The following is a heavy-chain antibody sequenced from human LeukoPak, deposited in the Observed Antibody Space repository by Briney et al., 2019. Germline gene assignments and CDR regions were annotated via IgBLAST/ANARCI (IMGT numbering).Heavy chain of an antibody. D-gene: IGHD5-18*01. CDR2: TSGSGGST. J-gene: IGHJ4*02. V-gene: IGHV3-23*01. Sequence: GGSLRLSCAASGFTFRSYAMNWVRQAPGKGLEWVSGTSGSGGSTFYADSVKGRFTMSRDNSKDTLYLQVNSLRAEDTAVYYCAKSGGYCYVENFDYWGQGTLVTVSS. CDR3: AKSGGYCYVENFDY. CDR1: GFTFRSYA.